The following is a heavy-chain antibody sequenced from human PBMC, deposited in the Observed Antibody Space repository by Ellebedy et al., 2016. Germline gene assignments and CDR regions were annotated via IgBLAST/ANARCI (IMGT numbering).Heavy chain of an antibody. CDR3: RQGHYANY. V-gene: IGHV3-7*03. D-gene: IGHD4-17*01. Sequence: GGSLRLXXAASGFTFSSYWMSWVRQAPGKGLEWVANIKQDGSEKYYVDSVKGRFTISRDNAKNSLYLQMNRLRAEDTAVYYCRQGHYANYWGQGTLVTVSS. J-gene: IGHJ4*02. CDR1: GFTFSSYW. CDR2: IKQDGSEK.